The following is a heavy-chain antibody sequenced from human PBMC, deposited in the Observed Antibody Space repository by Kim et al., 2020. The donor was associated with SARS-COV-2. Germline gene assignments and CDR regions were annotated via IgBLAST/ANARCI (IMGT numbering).Heavy chain of an antibody. J-gene: IGHJ4*01. Sequence: GGSLRLSCTTSGFTFTGYAMSWVRQAPGKGLEWVSSIDGSDGTTYYVDSVKGRFTISRDNSKNTLYLQMNSLRVDDTALYYCMNGGWGRIWDHWGHGT. CDR3: MNGGWGRIWDH. CDR2: IDGSDGTT. D-gene: IGHD2-21*02. CDR1: GFTFTGYA. V-gene: IGHV3-23*01.